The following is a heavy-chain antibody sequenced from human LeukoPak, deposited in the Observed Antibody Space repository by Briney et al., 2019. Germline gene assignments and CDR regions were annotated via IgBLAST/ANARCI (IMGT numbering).Heavy chain of an antibody. Sequence: SETLSLTCAVSGGSVSTGAYYWSWIRQHPGKGLEWIGYIYYSGSTYYNPSLKSRVTLSADTSKNQFSLKVTSVTAADTAVYYCARVLSRVKPFDIWGQGTMVTVSS. CDR3: ARVLSRVKPFDI. J-gene: IGHJ3*02. D-gene: IGHD2/OR15-2a*01. CDR1: GGSVSTGAYY. V-gene: IGHV4-31*11. CDR2: IYYSGST.